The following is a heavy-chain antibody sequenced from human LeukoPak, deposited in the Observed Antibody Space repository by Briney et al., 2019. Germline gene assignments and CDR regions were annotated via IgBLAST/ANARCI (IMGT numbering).Heavy chain of an antibody. Sequence: GGSLRLSCAASGFTFSSYWMSWVRQAPGKGLEWVANIKQDGSEKYYVDSVKGRFTISRDNAKNSLYLQMNSLRAEDTAVYYCARGRTRAVAKAYYFDYWGQGTLVTVSS. CDR1: GFTFSSYW. D-gene: IGHD6-19*01. V-gene: IGHV3-7*03. CDR3: ARGRTRAVAKAYYFDY. CDR2: IKQDGSEK. J-gene: IGHJ4*02.